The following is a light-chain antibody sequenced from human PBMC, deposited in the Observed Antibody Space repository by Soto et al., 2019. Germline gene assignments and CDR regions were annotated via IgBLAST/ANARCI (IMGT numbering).Light chain of an antibody. CDR1: SSDVGGYNY. CDR3: TSYTSTSTRV. J-gene: IGLJ1*01. V-gene: IGLV2-14*01. Sequence: QSVLTQPAFVSGSPGQSITISCTWTSSDVGGYNYVSWYQHPPGKAPKLMISEVSNRPAGVSNRFSGSKSGNTASLTISGLQADDEADYYCTSYTSTSTRVFGNGTKVTVL. CDR2: EVS.